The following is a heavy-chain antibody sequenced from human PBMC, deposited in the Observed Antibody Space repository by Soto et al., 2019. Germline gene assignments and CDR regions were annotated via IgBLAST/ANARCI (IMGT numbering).Heavy chain of an antibody. CDR1: GFTFSSYG. V-gene: IGHV3-33*01. D-gene: IGHD2-2*01. Sequence: PGGSLRLSCAASGFTFSSYGMHWVRQAPGKGLEWVAVIWYDGSNKYYADSVKGRFTISRDNSKNTLYLQMNSLRAEDTAVYYCARDTYLSCSSTSCPIPLGWFYPWGQGTLVTVSS. J-gene: IGHJ5*02. CDR3: ARDTYLSCSSTSCPIPLGWFYP. CDR2: IWYDGSNK.